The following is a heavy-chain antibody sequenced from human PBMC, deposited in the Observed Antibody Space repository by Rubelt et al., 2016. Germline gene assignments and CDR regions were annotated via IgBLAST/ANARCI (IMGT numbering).Heavy chain of an antibody. D-gene: IGHD4/OR15-4a*01. V-gene: IGHV4-59*01. CDR2: IYYTGTT. CDR1: GGSISGSY. Sequence: QVQLQQSGPGLVKPSETLSLTCTVSGGSISGSYWSWIRQPPGKGLEWLAYIYYTGTTNYNPSLTSRAPISVDPAKNQLALRLSSVTAADTAGYYCTTERASKVLTDWGQGTLVTVSS. CDR3: TTERASKVLTD. J-gene: IGHJ4*02.